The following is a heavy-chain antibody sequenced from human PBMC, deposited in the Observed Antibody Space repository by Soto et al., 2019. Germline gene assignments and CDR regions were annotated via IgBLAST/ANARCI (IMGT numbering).Heavy chain of an antibody. CDR3: TTDLWRIAVVVGSTGYFNT. CDR1: GFAFSDAW. CDR2: IKSKSDGGTT. Sequence: GGSLRLSWSAAGFAFSDAWMMWVRQAPGKGLDWVGRIKSKSDGGTTEYAAPVRGRFTISRDDSKNTLYLQMNSLKTEDTAVYYCTTDLWRIAVVVGSTGYFNTWGQGTPVTVSS. D-gene: IGHD2-15*01. V-gene: IGHV3-15*01. J-gene: IGHJ5*02.